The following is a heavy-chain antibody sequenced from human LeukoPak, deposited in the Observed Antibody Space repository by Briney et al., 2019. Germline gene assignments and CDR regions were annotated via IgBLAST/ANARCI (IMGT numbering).Heavy chain of an antibody. CDR3: ARDGGFCTNGVCFFDF. Sequence: GGSLRLSCAASGFTFSNYWMHWVRQAPGKGLVWVSRINSDGSTTSYADAVKGRFTISRDDAKNTLFLQMNSLRAEDTAVYYCARDGGFCTNGVCFFDFWGQGTLVTVSS. CDR1: GFTFSNYW. J-gene: IGHJ4*02. CDR2: INSDGSTT. V-gene: IGHV3-74*01. D-gene: IGHD2-8*01.